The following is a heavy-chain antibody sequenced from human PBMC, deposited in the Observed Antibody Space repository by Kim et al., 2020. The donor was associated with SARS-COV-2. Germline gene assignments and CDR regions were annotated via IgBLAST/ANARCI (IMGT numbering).Heavy chain of an antibody. Sequence: SPSFQGQVTISADKSISTAYLQWSSLKASDTAMYYCATTAAGKRDYYFDYWGQGTLVTVSS. CDR3: ATTAAGKRDYYFDY. V-gene: IGHV5-51*01. J-gene: IGHJ4*02. D-gene: IGHD6-25*01.